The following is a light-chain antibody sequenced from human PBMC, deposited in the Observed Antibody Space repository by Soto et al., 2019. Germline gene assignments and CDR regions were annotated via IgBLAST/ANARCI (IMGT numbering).Light chain of an antibody. V-gene: IGKV1-5*03. Sequence: DIQITKSYSTLSGSVGDRVTITCRASQTISSWLAWYQQKPGKAPKILIYKASSLESGVPSRFSVIGSGTEFTLTIRSLKPDDFATDDCQPYNSYSTFGQWTKLDIK. CDR2: KAS. CDR3: QPYNSYST. CDR1: QTISSW. J-gene: IGKJ1*01.